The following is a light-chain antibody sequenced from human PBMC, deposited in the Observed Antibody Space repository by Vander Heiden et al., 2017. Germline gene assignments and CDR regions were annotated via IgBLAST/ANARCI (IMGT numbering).Light chain of an antibody. V-gene: IGKV3-11*01. CDR1: QSVSSY. Sequence: EIVLTQSPATLSLSPGERATLSCRASQSVSSYLAWYQQKPGQAPRLLIYDASNRATGIPARFSGSGSGTDFTLTISSLEPEDLAVYYCQQRSNWPPGMYTFGQGTKLEIK. J-gene: IGKJ2*01. CDR3: QQRSNWPPGMYT. CDR2: DAS.